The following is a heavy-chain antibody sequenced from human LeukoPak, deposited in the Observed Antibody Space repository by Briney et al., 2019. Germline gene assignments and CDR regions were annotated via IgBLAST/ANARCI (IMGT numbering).Heavy chain of an antibody. J-gene: IGHJ4*02. Sequence: GRSLRLSCAASGFTFSSYAMHWVRQAPGKGLEWVAVISYDGSNKYYADSVKGRFTISRDNSKNTLYLQMNSLRAEDTAVYYCARGYSEEDYFDYWGQGTLVTVSS. CDR2: ISYDGSNK. CDR1: GFTFSSYA. CDR3: ARGYSEEDYFDY. D-gene: IGHD2-21*01. V-gene: IGHV3-30-3*01.